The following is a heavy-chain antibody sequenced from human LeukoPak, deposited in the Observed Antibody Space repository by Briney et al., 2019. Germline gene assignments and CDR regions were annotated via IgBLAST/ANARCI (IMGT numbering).Heavy chain of an antibody. CDR3: TRHRWGSPYYYYYMDV. D-gene: IGHD7-27*01. CDR2: IRSKAYGGTT. Sequence: GGSLRLSCTASGFTFGDYAMSWFRQAPGKGLEWVGFIRSKAYGGTTEYAASVKGRFTISRDDSKSIAYLQMNSLKTEDTAVYYCTRHRWGSPYYYYYMDVWGKGTTVTVSS. J-gene: IGHJ6*03. CDR1: GFTFGDYA. V-gene: IGHV3-49*03.